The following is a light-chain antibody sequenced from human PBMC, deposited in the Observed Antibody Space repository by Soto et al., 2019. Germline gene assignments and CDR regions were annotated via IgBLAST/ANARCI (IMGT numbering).Light chain of an antibody. CDR3: SSYTNSNTWV. Sequence: QSALIQPASVSASPGQSITVSCTGTGSDVGGYNYVSWYQQHPGKAPKVMIYEVSKRPSGVSNRFSGSKSGNTASLTISGLQAEDEADYYCSSYTNSNTWVFGGGTKVTVL. V-gene: IGLV2-14*01. CDR2: EVS. J-gene: IGLJ3*02. CDR1: GSDVGGYNY.